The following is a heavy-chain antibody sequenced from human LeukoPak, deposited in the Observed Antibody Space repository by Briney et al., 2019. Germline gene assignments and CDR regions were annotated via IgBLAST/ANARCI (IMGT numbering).Heavy chain of an antibody. D-gene: IGHD6-19*01. V-gene: IGHV4-34*01. CDR3: ARDRLGLDY. CDR2: INHSGST. CDR1: GGSFNAYY. J-gene: IGHJ4*02. Sequence: SETLSLTCAVYGGSFNAYYWSWIRPPPGKGLEWIGEINHSGSTNYNPSLKSRVTMSVDTSKNQFSLNLSSVTAADTAVYYCARDRLGLDYWGQGTLVTVSS.